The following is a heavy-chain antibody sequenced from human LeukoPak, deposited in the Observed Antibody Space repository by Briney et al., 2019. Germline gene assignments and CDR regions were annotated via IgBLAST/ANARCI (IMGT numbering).Heavy chain of an antibody. CDR2: IIAANGKT. J-gene: IGHJ4*02. Sequence: ASVKVSCKASRDTFSSYAIYWVRQAPGQRLEWMAWIIAANGKTKYSRKFQGRVSITTDTSARTAYMELRSLGSEDAAIYYCARSKDFPFFDAWGQGTLVTVSS. CDR1: RDTFSSYA. CDR3: ARSKDFPFFDA. V-gene: IGHV1-3*01. D-gene: IGHD5/OR15-5a*01.